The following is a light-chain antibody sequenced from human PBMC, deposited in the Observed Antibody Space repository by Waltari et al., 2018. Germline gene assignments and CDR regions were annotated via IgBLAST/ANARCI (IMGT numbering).Light chain of an antibody. CDR3: QQSHSAPLA. V-gene: IGKV1-39*01. J-gene: IGKJ4*01. CDR1: QAITNY. CDR2: PAS. Sequence: DIQLTQSPSSLSASVGERVTITCRTSQAITNYVNWYQQRPGLAPKLLIYPASTLQGGVPTRFSGSGSGTDFTLTISSLQIEDFATYYCQQSHSAPLAFGGGTRLEI.